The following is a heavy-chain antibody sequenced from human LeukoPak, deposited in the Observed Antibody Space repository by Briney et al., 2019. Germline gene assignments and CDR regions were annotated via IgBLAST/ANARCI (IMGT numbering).Heavy chain of an antibody. D-gene: IGHD3-10*01. CDR3: AKEVSYYGSGSYSVRYYYYGMDV. J-gene: IGHJ6*02. CDR1: GFTFSSYA. CDR2: ISGSGGST. V-gene: IGHV3-23*01. Sequence: GGSLRLSCAASGFTFSSYAMSWVRPAPGKGLEWVSAISGSGGSTYYADSVKGRFTISRDNSKNTLYLQMNSLRAEDTAVYYCAKEVSYYGSGSYSVRYYYYGMDVWGQGTTVTVSS.